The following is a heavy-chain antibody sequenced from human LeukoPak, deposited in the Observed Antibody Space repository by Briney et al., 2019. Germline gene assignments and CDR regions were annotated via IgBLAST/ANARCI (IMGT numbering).Heavy chain of an antibody. V-gene: IGHV3-21*01. CDR1: GFTFSTYS. CDR2: ISSNSNYI. CDR3: ARAYSGSYRVDS. J-gene: IGHJ4*02. D-gene: IGHD1-26*01. Sequence: GGSLRLSCAASGFTFSTYSMDWVRQAPGKGLEWVSYISSNSNYIHYADSVKGRFAISRDNAKNSLYLQMNSLRAEDTAVYYCARAYSGSYRVDSWGQGTLVTVSS.